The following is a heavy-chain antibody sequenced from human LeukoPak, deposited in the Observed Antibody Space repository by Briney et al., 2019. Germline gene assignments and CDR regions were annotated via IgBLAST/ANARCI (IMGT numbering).Heavy chain of an antibody. CDR3: ARDRGEGYCGSTSCYFSFDY. CDR2: ISGSSSGI. D-gene: IGHD2-2*01. Sequence: GGSLRLSCAASGFTFSSYTMNWVRQAPGKGLEWVSSISGSSSGIYYADSVRGRFTISRDNAKNSLYLQMNSPRAEDTAVYYCARDRGEGYCGSTSCYFSFDYWGQGTLVTVSS. V-gene: IGHV3-21*01. CDR1: GFTFSSYT. J-gene: IGHJ4*02.